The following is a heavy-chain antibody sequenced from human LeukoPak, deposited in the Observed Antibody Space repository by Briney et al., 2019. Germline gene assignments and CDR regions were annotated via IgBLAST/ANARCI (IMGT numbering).Heavy chain of an antibody. CDR2: ISGSGGST. CDR3: AKDGFIAAAGTFDP. J-gene: IGHJ5*02. D-gene: IGHD6-13*01. V-gene: IGHV3-23*01. CDR1: GFTFSGYA. Sequence: PGGSLRLSCAASGFTFSGYAMSWVRQAPGKGLEWVSTISGSGGSTYYADSVKGRFTISRDNSKNTVNLQMNSLRAEDTAVYYCAKDGFIAAAGTFDPWGQGTLVTVSS.